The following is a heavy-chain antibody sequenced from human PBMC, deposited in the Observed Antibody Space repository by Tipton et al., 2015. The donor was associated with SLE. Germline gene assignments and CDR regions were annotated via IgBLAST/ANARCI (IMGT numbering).Heavy chain of an antibody. Sequence: TLSLTCTVSGGSISSSSYYWGWIRQPPGKGLEWIGSIYYSGSTYYNPSLKSRVTISVDTSKNQFSLKLSSVTAADTAVYYCARRGARSGYDYWGQGTLVTVSS. CDR3: ARRGARSGYDY. CDR2: IYYSGST. CDR1: GGSISSSSYY. J-gene: IGHJ4*02. V-gene: IGHV4-39*01. D-gene: IGHD3-3*01.